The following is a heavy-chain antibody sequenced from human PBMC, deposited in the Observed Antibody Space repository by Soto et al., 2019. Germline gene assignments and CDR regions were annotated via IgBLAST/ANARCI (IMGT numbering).Heavy chain of an antibody. CDR1: GYSFISYT. Sequence: QVQLVQSGAEVKKPGASVKLSCKASGYSFISYTIHWVRQAPGQSLEWMGWINVGTGNTKYSQKLQGRVSITGDTSANTVYMDLTSLRNEDTAVYYCARDEMGFWHRNKDPSMDVWGQGTTITVSS. CDR2: INVGTGNT. D-gene: IGHD3-3*01. CDR3: ARDEMGFWHRNKDPSMDV. J-gene: IGHJ6*02. V-gene: IGHV1-3*01.